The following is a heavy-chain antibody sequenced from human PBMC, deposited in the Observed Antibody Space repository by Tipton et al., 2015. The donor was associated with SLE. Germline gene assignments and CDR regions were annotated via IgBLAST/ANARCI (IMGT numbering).Heavy chain of an antibody. CDR1: GYSISSGYY. CDR2: IYHSGST. CDR3: ASADFPGY. D-gene: IGHD3-3*01. J-gene: IGHJ4*02. Sequence: LRLSCAVSGYSISSGYYWGWIRQPPGKGLEWIGSIYHSGSTYYNPSLKSRVTISVDTSKNQFSLKLSSVTAADTAVYYCASADFPGYWGQGTLVTVSS. V-gene: IGHV4-38-2*01.